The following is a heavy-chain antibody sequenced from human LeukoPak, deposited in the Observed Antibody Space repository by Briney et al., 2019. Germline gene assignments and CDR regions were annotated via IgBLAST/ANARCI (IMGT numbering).Heavy chain of an antibody. J-gene: IGHJ3*02. CDR3: ARGLQETLAWLKALSAFDI. CDR2: ISAYNGNT. Sequence: ASVKVSCKASGYTFTSYGISWVGQAPGQGREWMGWISAYNGNTNYAQKLQGRVTMSTDTSTSTGYMELRSLRSDDTAVYYCARGLQETLAWLKALSAFDIWGQGTMVTVSS. D-gene: IGHD5-24*01. CDR1: GYTFTSYG. V-gene: IGHV1-18*01.